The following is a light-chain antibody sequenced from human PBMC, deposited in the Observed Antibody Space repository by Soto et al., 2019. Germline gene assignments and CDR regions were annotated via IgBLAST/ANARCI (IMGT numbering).Light chain of an antibody. CDR2: GAS. V-gene: IGKV3-20*01. CDR3: QQYGSSPPIT. CDR1: QSVSSSY. Sequence: EIVLTQSPGTLSLSPGERATLSCRASQSVSSSYLAWYQQKAGQAPRLLIYGASSRATGIPDRFSGSGSGTDFTLTISRLEPEDFAVYYCQQYGSSPPITFGQGTRL. J-gene: IGKJ5*01.